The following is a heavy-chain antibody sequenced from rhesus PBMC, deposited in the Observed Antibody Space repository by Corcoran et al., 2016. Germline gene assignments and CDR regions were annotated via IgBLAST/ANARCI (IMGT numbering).Heavy chain of an antibody. CDR2: IRNKANSYTT. CDR3: TKLHPQLRVDH. J-gene: IGHJ4*01. Sequence: EVQLVESGGGLVQPGGSLRLSCAASGVPFSNYYMPRGRQVRGKGLEWIALIRNKANSYTTEYGAAVKGRFTISRDDSKNTLYLQMSSLKTEDTAVYYCTKLHPQLRVDHWGQGVLVTVSS. V-gene: IGHV3-20*01. CDR1: GVPFSNYY. D-gene: IGHD4-29*01.